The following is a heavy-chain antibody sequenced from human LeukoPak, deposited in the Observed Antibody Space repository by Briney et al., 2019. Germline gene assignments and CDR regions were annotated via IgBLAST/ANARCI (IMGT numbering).Heavy chain of an antibody. CDR2: IYPGDSDT. CDR1: GYSFTSYW. J-gene: IGHJ4*02. Sequence: HGESLKISCKGSGYSFTSYWIGWVRQMPGKGLEWMGIIYPGDSDTRYSPSFQGQVTISADKSISTAYLQWSSLKASDTAMYYCARTYYDILTGYYSLGYWGQGTLVTVSS. V-gene: IGHV5-51*01. CDR3: ARTYYDILTGYYSLGY. D-gene: IGHD3-9*01.